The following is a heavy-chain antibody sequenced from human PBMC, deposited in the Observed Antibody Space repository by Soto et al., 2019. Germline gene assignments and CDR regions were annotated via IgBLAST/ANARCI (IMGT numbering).Heavy chain of an antibody. Sequence: GASVKVSCKASGYTFTSYGISWVRQAPGQGLEWMGWISAYNGNTNYAQKLQGRVTMTTDTSTSTAYMELRSLRSDDTAVYYCATTGYSYGLGYFDYWGQGTLVTVSS. CDR1: GYTFTSYG. D-gene: IGHD5-18*01. CDR2: ISAYNGNT. CDR3: ATTGYSYGLGYFDY. V-gene: IGHV1-18*01. J-gene: IGHJ4*02.